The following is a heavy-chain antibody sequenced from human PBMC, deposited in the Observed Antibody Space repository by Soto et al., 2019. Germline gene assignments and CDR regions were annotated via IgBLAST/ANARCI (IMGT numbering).Heavy chain of an antibody. V-gene: IGHV3-15*01. CDR3: TTEQGYCSGGTCFYHYYGMDV. Sequence: GGSLRLSCAACGFTFSNAWMSWVRQAPGKXLEWVGRIKSETDGGTTDYAAPVKGRFTISRDDSKNTLYLQMNSLKTEDTAVYYCTTEQGYCSGGTCFYHYYGMDVWGQGTTVTVSS. J-gene: IGHJ6*02. CDR2: IKSETDGGTT. CDR1: GFTFSNAW. D-gene: IGHD2-15*01.